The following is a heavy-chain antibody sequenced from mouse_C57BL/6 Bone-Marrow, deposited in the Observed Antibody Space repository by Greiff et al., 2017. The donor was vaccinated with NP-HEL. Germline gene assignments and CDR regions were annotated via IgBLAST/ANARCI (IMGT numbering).Heavy chain of an antibody. CDR2: ISSGGSYT. CDR3: ASLYYYGSSYAEFAY. D-gene: IGHD1-1*01. V-gene: IGHV5-6*01. J-gene: IGHJ3*01. Sequence: VQLKESGGDLVKPGGSLKLSCAASGFTFSSYGMSWVRQTPDKRLEWVATISSGGSYTYYPDSVKGRFTISRDNAKNTLYLQMSSLKSEDTAMYYCASLYYYGSSYAEFAYWGQGTLVTVSA. CDR1: GFTFSSYG.